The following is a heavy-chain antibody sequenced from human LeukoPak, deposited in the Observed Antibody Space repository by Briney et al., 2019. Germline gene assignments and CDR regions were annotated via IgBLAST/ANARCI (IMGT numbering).Heavy chain of an antibody. V-gene: IGHV3-30*07. J-gene: IGHJ5*02. Sequence: DSVKGRFTVSRDSAKSTLYLQIESLKVEDTAVYYCARDGRENWFDPWGQGTLVTVSS. D-gene: IGHD5-24*01. CDR3: ARDGRENWFDP.